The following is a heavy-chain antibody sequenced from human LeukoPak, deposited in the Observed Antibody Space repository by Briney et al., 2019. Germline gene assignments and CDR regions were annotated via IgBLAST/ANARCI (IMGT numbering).Heavy chain of an antibody. CDR3: AKAGFRVAFGAVIVQQRHYFDY. J-gene: IGHJ4*02. V-gene: IGHV1-69*06. CDR1: GGTFSSYA. D-gene: IGHD3-16*02. Sequence: SVKVSCKASGGTFSSYAISWVRQAPGQGLKWMGGIIPIFGTANYAQKFQGRVTITADKSTSTGYMELSSLRSEDTAVYYCAKAGFRVAFGAVIVQQRHYFDYWGQGTLVTVSS. CDR2: IIPIFGTA.